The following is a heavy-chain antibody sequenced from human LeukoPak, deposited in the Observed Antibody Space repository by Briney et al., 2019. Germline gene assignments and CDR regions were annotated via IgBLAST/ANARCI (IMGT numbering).Heavy chain of an antibody. J-gene: IGHJ5*02. Sequence: ASVKVSCKASGYTFTNYYMHWVRQAPGQGLEWMGWINPHSGVTNYAQKFQGWVTMTRDTSISTAYMDLSRLSSDDSAVYYCARADDTKGNWFDPWGQGTLVTVSS. CDR2: INPHSGVT. D-gene: IGHD3-22*01. CDR3: ARADDTKGNWFDP. CDR1: GYTFTNYY. V-gene: IGHV1-2*04.